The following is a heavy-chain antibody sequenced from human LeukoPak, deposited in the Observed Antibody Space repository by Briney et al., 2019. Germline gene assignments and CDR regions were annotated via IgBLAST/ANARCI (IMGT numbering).Heavy chain of an antibody. CDR2: INHSGSA. Sequence: PSETPSLTCAVYTESFNGYYWSWIRQPPGKGLDWIGEINHSGSANYNASLKSRVSVSIDASKSQISLKVTSVTAADTAVYYCARSGRRGVAAARSYFDYWGQGTLVIVSS. CDR3: ARSGRRGVAAARSYFDY. CDR1: TESFNGYY. V-gene: IGHV4-34*01. D-gene: IGHD2-15*01. J-gene: IGHJ4*02.